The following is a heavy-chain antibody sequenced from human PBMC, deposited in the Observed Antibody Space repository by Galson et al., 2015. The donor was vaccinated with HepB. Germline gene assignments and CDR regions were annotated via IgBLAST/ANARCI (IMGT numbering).Heavy chain of an antibody. CDR1: GGTFSSYA. Sequence: SVKVSCKASGGTFSSYAISWVRQAPGQGLEWMGGIIPILGIANYAQKFQGRVTITADKSTSTAYMELSSLRSEDTAVYYCASAVVVIATTYYFDYWGQGTLVTVSS. V-gene: IGHV1-69*10. D-gene: IGHD2-21*01. CDR3: ASAVVVIATTYYFDY. CDR2: IIPILGIA. J-gene: IGHJ4*02.